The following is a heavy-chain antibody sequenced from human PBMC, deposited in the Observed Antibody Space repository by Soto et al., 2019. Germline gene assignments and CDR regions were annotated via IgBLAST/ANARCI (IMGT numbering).Heavy chain of an antibody. Sequence: GGSLRLSCAASGFTFSSYGMHWVRQAPGKGLEWVAVISYDGSNKYYADSVKGRFTISRDNSKNTLYLQMNSLRAEDTAVYYCAKALGDSSGSPFDYWGQGTLVTVSS. CDR1: GFTFSSYG. CDR3: AKALGDSSGSPFDY. V-gene: IGHV3-30*18. CDR2: ISYDGSNK. D-gene: IGHD3-22*01. J-gene: IGHJ4*02.